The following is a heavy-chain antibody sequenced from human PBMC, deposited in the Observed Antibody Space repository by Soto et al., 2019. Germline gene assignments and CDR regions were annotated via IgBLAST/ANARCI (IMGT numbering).Heavy chain of an antibody. D-gene: IGHD5-18*01. CDR2: ISSSSSYI. Sequence: GGSLRLSCAASGFTFGSYSMNWVRQAPGKGLEWVSSISSSSSYIYYADSVKGRFTISRDNAKNSLYLQMNSLRAEDTAVYYCAMLAVDTDSGREAFDIWGQGTMVTISS. J-gene: IGHJ3*02. CDR3: AMLAVDTDSGREAFDI. CDR1: GFTFGSYS. V-gene: IGHV3-21*01.